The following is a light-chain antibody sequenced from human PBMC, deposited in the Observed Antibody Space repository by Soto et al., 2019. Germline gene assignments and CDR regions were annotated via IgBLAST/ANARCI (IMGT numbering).Light chain of an antibody. CDR2: EGS. V-gene: IGLV2-23*01. J-gene: IGLJ2*01. CDR1: SSDVGSYNL. Sequence: QCELTQPASVYGSPGESLTISCTGTSSDVGSYNLVSWYQQHPGKAPKLMIYEGSKRPSGVSNRFSGSKSGNTASLTISGLQAEDEADYYCCSYAGSSTLVFGGGTKSPS. CDR3: CSYAGSSTLV.